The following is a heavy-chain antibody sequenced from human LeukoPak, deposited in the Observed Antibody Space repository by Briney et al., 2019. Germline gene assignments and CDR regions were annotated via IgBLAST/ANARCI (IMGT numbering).Heavy chain of an antibody. CDR2: IYYSGST. V-gene: IGHV4-39*07. CDR3: ARRGAFMVRGVIAYFDY. Sequence: SETLSLTCTVSGGSISSNNYYWGWIRQPPGQGLEWIGSIYYSGSTYYNPSLMSRVTISVDTSKNQFSLKLSSVTAADTAVYYCARRGAFMVRGVIAYFDYWGQGTLVTVSS. J-gene: IGHJ4*02. D-gene: IGHD3-10*01. CDR1: GGSISSNNYY.